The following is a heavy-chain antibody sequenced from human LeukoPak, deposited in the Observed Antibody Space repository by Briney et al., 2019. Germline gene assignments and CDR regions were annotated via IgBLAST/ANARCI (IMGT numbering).Heavy chain of an antibody. D-gene: IGHD2-2*01. V-gene: IGHV4-34*01. CDR2: INHSGST. CDR3: AKRYCSSTTCYDDRGAFDY. Sequence: KPSETLSLTCAVYGGSFSGYYWSWIRQPPGKGLEWIGEINHSGSTNYNPSLKSRVTISVDTSKNQFSLKLSSVTAADTAVYYCAKRYCSSTTCYDDRGAFDYWGQGTLVTVSS. J-gene: IGHJ4*02. CDR1: GGSFSGYY.